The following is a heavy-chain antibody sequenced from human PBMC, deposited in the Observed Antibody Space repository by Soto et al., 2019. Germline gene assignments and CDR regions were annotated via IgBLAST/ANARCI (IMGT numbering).Heavy chain of an antibody. CDR1: GYTFTGYY. Sequence: GASVKVSCQASGYTFTGYYMHWVRQAPGQGLEWMGWINPNSGGTNYAQKFQGWVTMTRDTSIGTAYMELSRLRSDDTAVYYCARGVDYDFWSGYYRGGDYYYYGMDVSGHGTTVTVSS. D-gene: IGHD3-3*01. J-gene: IGHJ6*02. V-gene: IGHV1-2*04. CDR2: INPNSGGT. CDR3: ARGVDYDFWSGYYRGGDYYYYGMDV.